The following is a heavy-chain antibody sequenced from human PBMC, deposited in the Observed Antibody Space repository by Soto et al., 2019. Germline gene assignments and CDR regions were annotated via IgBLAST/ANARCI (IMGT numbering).Heavy chain of an antibody. CDR1: GGSISSDY. V-gene: IGHV4-59*01. Sequence: PSETLSLTCTVSGGSISSDYWSWIRQPPEKGLKYIGYIHSRGSTNYNPSLKSRVTMSIDTSKNQFSLKLSSVTAADTAVYYCGRAVHPTPNWLEHSGPGTLATVPS. J-gene: IGHJ5*02. CDR2: IHSRGST. D-gene: IGHD1-1*01. CDR3: GRAVHPTPNWLEH.